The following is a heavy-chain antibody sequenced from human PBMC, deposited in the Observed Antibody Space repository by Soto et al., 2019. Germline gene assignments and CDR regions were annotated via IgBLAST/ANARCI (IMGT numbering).Heavy chain of an antibody. CDR2: FNPKDKTT. Sequence: QVLLVQSGAEVKTPGASVKVSCRPSGYSFSDYYLHWVRQAPVQGLEWMGVFNPKDKTTTYAQKLQGRVTMTTDASTSTVYMELTSLRSEDTAVYYCATGRGWFDFWGQGTLVTVSS. D-gene: IGHD3-10*01. V-gene: IGHV1-46*04. CDR3: ATGRGWFDF. CDR1: GYSFSDYY. J-gene: IGHJ5*01.